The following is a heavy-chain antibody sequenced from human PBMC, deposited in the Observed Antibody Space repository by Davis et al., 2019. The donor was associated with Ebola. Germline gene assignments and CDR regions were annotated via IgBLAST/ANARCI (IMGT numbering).Heavy chain of an antibody. V-gene: IGHV3-48*04. CDR3: ARDSIHAFDI. Sequence: GESLKISCAASGFTFSSYSMNWVRQAPGKGLEWVSYISSSSSTIYYADSVKGRFTISRDNAKNSLYLQMNSLRAEDTAVYYCARDSIHAFDIWGQGTMVTVSS. CDR2: ISSSSSTI. CDR1: GFTFSSYS. D-gene: IGHD2-2*01. J-gene: IGHJ3*02.